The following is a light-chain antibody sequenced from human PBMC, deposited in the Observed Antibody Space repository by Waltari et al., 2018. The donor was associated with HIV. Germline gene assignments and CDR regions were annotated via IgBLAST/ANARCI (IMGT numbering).Light chain of an antibody. V-gene: IGKV1-27*01. CDR2: AAS. CDR1: QDISYL. J-gene: IGKJ4*01. Sequence: DIQMTQFPSSLSASIAERVTCTCRASQDISYLLAWYQQKPGKVPNLLIYAASTLHSGVPSRFSGSRSGTDFTLTISSLQPEDVATYYCQKYDDAPLTFGGGTKVEI. CDR3: QKYDDAPLT.